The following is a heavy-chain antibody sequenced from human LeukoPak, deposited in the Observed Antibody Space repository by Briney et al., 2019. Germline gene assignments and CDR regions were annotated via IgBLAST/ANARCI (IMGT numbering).Heavy chain of an antibody. J-gene: IGHJ4*02. CDR3: AKDPASRRYFDY. CDR1: GFTFSSYA. V-gene: IGHV3-23*01. D-gene: IGHD6-6*01. Sequence: GGSLRLSCAASGFTFSSYAMSWVRQAPGKGLEWVSAISGSGGSTYYADSVRGRFTISRDNSKNTLYLQMNSLRAEDTAVYYCAKDPASRRYFDYWGQGTLVTVSS. CDR2: ISGSGGST.